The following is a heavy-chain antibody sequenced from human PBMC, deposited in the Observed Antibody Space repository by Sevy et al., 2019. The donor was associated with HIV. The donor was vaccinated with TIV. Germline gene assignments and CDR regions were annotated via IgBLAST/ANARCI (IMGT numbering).Heavy chain of an antibody. D-gene: IGHD2-2*01. Sequence: SETLSLTCAVYGGSFSGYYWSWIRQPPGKGLEWIGEINHSGGTNYNPSLKSRVTISMDTSKNQFSLKLSSVTAADTAVYYCARHCSGTSCSHAFDIWGQGTMVTVSS. J-gene: IGHJ3*02. CDR2: INHSGGT. CDR1: GGSFSGYY. CDR3: ARHCSGTSCSHAFDI. V-gene: IGHV4-34*01.